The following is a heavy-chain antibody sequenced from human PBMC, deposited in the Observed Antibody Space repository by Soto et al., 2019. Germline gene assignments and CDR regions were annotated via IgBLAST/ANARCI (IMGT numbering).Heavy chain of an antibody. Sequence: PGGSLRLSCAASGFTFSSYGMHWVRQAPGKGLEWVAVISYDGSNKYYADSVKGRFTISRDNSKNTLYLQMNSLRAEDTAVYYCAKDLTYNWNELGYWGQGTLVTVSS. CDR1: GFTFSSYG. CDR3: AKDLTYNWNELGY. CDR2: ISYDGSNK. V-gene: IGHV3-30*18. J-gene: IGHJ4*02. D-gene: IGHD1-20*01.